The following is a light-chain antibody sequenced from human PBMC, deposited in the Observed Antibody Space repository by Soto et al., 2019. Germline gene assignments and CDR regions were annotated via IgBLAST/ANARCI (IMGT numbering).Light chain of an antibody. CDR3: TSYTNSSTLGV. J-gene: IGLJ1*01. Sequence: QSALTQPASVSGSPGQSITISCAGTSSDVGAYNYVSWYQQHPGKAPKLMIYEVGNRPSGVSNRFSGSKSGDTASLTISGLQAEDEAAYYSTSYTNSSTLGVFGTGTKLTVL. CDR2: EVG. V-gene: IGLV2-14*01. CDR1: SSDVGAYNY.